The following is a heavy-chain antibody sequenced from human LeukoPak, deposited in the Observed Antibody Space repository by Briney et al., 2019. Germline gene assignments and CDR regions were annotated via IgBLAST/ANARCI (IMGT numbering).Heavy chain of an antibody. CDR1: GYSFTSYW. CDR3: ARVQAGVIAEYYFDY. J-gene: IGHJ4*02. D-gene: IGHD3-10*01. V-gene: IGHV5-51*01. Sequence: GESLKISCKGSGYSFTSYWIGWVRQMPGKGLEWMGIIYPGDSDTRYSPSFQGQVTISADKSISTAYLQWSSLKASDTAMYYCARVQAGVIAEYYFDYRGQGTLVTVSS. CDR2: IYPGDSDT.